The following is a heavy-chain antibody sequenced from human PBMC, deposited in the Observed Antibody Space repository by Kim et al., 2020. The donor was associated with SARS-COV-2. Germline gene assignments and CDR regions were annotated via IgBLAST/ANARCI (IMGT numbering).Heavy chain of an antibody. CDR3: AKAVFTVTTIPYYFDY. Sequence: SVKGRFTISRDNSKNTLYLQMNILRAEDTAVYYCAKAVFTVTTIPYYFDYWGQGTLVTVSS. J-gene: IGHJ4*02. V-gene: IGHV3-23*01. D-gene: IGHD4-4*01.